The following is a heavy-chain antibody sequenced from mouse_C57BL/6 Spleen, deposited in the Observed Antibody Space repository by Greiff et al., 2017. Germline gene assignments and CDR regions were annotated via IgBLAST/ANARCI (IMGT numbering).Heavy chain of an antibody. D-gene: IGHD1-1*01. J-gene: IGHJ1*03. V-gene: IGHV2-9-1*01. Sequence: VKLVESGPGLVAPSQSLSITCTVSGFSLTSYAISWVRQPPGKGLEWLGVIWTGGGTNYNSALKSRLSISKDNSKSQVFLKRNSLQTDDTARYYCARNWIITTGRYFDVWGTGTTVTVSS. CDR3: ARNWIITTGRYFDV. CDR2: IWTGGGT. CDR1: GFSLTSYA.